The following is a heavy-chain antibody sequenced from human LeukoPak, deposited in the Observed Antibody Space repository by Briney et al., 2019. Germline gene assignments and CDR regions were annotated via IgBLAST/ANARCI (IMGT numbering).Heavy chain of an antibody. V-gene: IGHV1-69*05. J-gene: IGHJ3*02. CDR3: ARGLGGAFDI. Sequence: GASVKVSFKASGGTFISYAISWVRQAPGQGLEWMGGIIPIFGTANHAQKFQGRVTITTDESTSTAYMELSSLRSEDTAVYYCARGLGGAFDIWGQGTMVTVSS. CDR1: GGTFISYA. CDR2: IIPIFGTA. D-gene: IGHD3-16*01.